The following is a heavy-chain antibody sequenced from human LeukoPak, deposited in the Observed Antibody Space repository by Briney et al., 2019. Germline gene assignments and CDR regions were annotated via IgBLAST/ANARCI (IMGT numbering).Heavy chain of an antibody. V-gene: IGHV4-4*07. CDR1: GGSISSYY. Sequence: SETLSLTCTVSGGSISSYYWSWIRQPAGKGLEWIGRIYTSGSTNYNPSLKSRVTMSVDTSKNQLSLKLSSVTAADTAVYYCARDLFGDSSSYNWFDPWGQGTLVTVSS. J-gene: IGHJ5*02. D-gene: IGHD6-13*01. CDR2: IYTSGST. CDR3: ARDLFGDSSSYNWFDP.